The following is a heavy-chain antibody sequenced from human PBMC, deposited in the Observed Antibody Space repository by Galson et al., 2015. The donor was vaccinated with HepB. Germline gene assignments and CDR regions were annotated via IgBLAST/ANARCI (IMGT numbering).Heavy chain of an antibody. CDR2: ISYDGSNK. Sequence: SLRLSCAASGFTFSSYAMHWVRQAPGKGLEWVAVISYDGSNKYYADSVKGRFTISRDNSKNTLYLQMDSLRAEDTAVYYCARDGRRFGLGYGMDVWGQGTTVTVSS. D-gene: IGHD1-26*01. J-gene: IGHJ6*02. CDR1: GFTFSSYA. V-gene: IGHV3-30-3*01. CDR3: ARDGRRFGLGYGMDV.